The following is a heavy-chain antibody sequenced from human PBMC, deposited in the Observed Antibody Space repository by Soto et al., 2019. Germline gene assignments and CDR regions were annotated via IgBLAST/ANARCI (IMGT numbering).Heavy chain of an antibody. CDR2: IIPILGIA. Sequence: AASVKVSCKASGGTFSSYTISWVRQAPGQGLEWMGRIIPILGIANYAQKFQGRVTITADKSTSTAYMELSSLRSEDTAVYYCARAKITMVRGVIISSWFDPWGQGTLVTVSS. D-gene: IGHD3-10*01. CDR3: ARAKITMVRGVIISSWFDP. CDR1: GGTFSSYT. J-gene: IGHJ5*02. V-gene: IGHV1-69*02.